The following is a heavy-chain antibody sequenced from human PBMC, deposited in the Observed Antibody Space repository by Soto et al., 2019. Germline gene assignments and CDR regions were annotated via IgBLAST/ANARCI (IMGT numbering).Heavy chain of an antibody. V-gene: IGHV4-39*07. CDR3: ARVPSP. CDR1: GGSISSSIYY. CDR2: INYSGST. J-gene: IGHJ5*02. Sequence: SETLSLTCTVSGGSISSSIYYWGWIRQPPGKGLEWIGSINYSGSTYYNPSLKSRLTISVDRSKNQFSLKLSSVTAADTAVYYCARVPSPWGQGTLVTVSS.